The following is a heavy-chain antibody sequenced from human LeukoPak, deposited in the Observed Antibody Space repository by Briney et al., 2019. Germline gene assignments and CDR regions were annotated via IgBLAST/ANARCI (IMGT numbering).Heavy chain of an antibody. CDR2: IFHTGNT. Sequence: KPSEALSLTCTVSGGSISSNYGSWIRQPPGKGLGWIGYIFHTGNTNYNPSLKGRVTISVDTSKNQFSLKLNSVTAADTAVYYCARHIRGAYYYFDYWGQGTLVTVSS. V-gene: IGHV4-59*08. CDR1: GGSISSNY. J-gene: IGHJ4*02. CDR3: ARHIRGAYYYFDY. D-gene: IGHD3-10*01.